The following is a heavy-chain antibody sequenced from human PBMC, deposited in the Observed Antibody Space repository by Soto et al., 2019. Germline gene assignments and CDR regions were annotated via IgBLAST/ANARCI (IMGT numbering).Heavy chain of an antibody. CDR3: ARDFRSGYHPADYYYYMDV. CDR1: GYTFTSYG. D-gene: IGHD3-3*01. Sequence: ALVKVSCKASGYTFTSYGISWVRQAPGQGLEWMGWISAYNGNTNYAQKLQGGVTMTTDTSTSTAYMELRSLRSDDTAEYYCARDFRSGYHPADYYYYMDVWGKGTTVTVSS. CDR2: ISAYNGNT. J-gene: IGHJ6*03. V-gene: IGHV1-18*01.